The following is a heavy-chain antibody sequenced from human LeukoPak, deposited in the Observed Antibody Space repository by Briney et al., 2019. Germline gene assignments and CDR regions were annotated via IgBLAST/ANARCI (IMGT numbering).Heavy chain of an antibody. CDR1: GFTFDDYA. D-gene: IGHD3-22*01. Sequence: GGSLRLSCAASGFTFDDYAMHWVRQAPGKGLEWVSGTSWNSGSIGYADSVKGRFTISRDNAKNSLYPQMNSLRAEDTALYYCAASSGYPDGYFQHWGQGTLVTVSS. CDR3: AASSGYPDGYFQH. J-gene: IGHJ1*01. V-gene: IGHV3-9*01. CDR2: TSWNSGSI.